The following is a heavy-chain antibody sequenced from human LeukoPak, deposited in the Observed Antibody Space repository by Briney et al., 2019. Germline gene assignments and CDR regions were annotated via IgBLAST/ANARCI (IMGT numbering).Heavy chain of an antibody. CDR3: AREITIFGVVIQRYDAFHI. D-gene: IGHD3-3*01. V-gene: IGHV3-30-3*01. Sequence: GGSLRLSCAASGFTFSSYAMHCVRQAPGKGLEWVAVPSYDGSIKKYADSVKRRFTISRDNSKNTLFLQMNSLRPEDTALYYCAREITIFGVVIQRYDAFHIWGQGTMVTVSS. CDR1: GFTFSSYA. CDR2: PSYDGSIK. J-gene: IGHJ3*02.